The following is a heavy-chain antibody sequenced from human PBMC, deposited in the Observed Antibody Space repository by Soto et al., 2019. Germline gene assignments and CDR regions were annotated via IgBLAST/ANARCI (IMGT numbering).Heavy chain of an antibody. V-gene: IGHV2-5*02. Sequence: SGPTLVNPTQTLTLTCSCSGFSISADGGGVGWIRQPPGKALEWLAIVYWDDDKRYSPSLKSRLTITKDTSRNQVVLTMTNMDPVDTATYYCAHSLIGYYYDSSGSNWFDPWGQGT. D-gene: IGHD3-22*01. CDR2: VYWDDDK. CDR3: AHSLIGYYYDSSGSNWFDP. J-gene: IGHJ5*02. CDR1: GFSISADGGG.